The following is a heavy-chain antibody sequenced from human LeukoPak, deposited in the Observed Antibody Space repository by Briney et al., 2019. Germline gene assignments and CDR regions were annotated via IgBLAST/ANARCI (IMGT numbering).Heavy chain of an antibody. V-gene: IGHV3-48*02. CDR1: GFTVSSCY. CDR3: ARDLTTMVRGLPLDY. CDR2: IPSSGSTR. D-gene: IGHD3-10*01. J-gene: IGHJ4*02. Sequence: GGSLRLSCAASGFTVSSCYMTWVRQAPGKGLEWVSYIPSSGSTRHYADSVKGRFTISRDNAKNSLYLQMNSLRDEDTAVYYCARDLTTMVRGLPLDYWGQGTLVTVSS.